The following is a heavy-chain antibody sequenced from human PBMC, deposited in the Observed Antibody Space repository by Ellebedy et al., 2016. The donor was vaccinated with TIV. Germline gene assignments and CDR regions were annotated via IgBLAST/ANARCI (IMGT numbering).Heavy chain of an antibody. V-gene: IGHV1-46*02. J-gene: IGHJ6*02. Sequence: ASVKVSCKASGYAFNRYYMHWIRQAPGQGFEWIGIINPSAGSASYARKFQGRVTLTGDTSTSTVYMDLTSLRSDDTAVYYCARSGWNTVTSYYYFGFDVWGQGTTVTVSS. CDR3: ARSGWNTVTSYYYFGFDV. CDR2: INPSAGSA. D-gene: IGHD4-17*01. CDR1: GYAFNRYY.